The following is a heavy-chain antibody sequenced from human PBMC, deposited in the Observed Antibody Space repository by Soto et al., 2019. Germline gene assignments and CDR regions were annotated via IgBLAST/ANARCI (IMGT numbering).Heavy chain of an antibody. CDR2: INHRGST. CDR1: GGSFSGYY. J-gene: IGHJ5*02. CDR3: ARDGFCTSTTCRVGNWFDP. V-gene: IGHV4-34*01. Sequence: QVQLQQWGAGLLKPSETLSLTSVVYGGSFSGYYWSWIRQSPGKGLEWIGGINHRGSTNYNPSLESRVTRSVDTSKNQFSLKLPSVTAADTAMYYCARDGFCTSTTCRVGNWFDPWGQGTLVTVSS. D-gene: IGHD2-2*01.